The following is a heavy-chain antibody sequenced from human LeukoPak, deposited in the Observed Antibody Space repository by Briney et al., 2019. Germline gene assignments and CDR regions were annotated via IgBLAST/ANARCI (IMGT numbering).Heavy chain of an antibody. J-gene: IGHJ5*02. Sequence: ASPKVSCKASGYTFTSFSLNWVRPASRQGLEWMGWINTNTGNPTYAQVFTGRFVFSLDTSVSTAYLQISSLKAEDTAVYYCAREYYDILTAPFDPWGQGTLVTVSS. CDR2: INTNTGNP. V-gene: IGHV7-4-1*02. D-gene: IGHD3-9*01. CDR3: AREYYDILTAPFDP. CDR1: GYTFTSFS.